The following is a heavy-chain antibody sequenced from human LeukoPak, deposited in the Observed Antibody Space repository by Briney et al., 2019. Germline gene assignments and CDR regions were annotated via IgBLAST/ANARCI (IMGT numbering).Heavy chain of an antibody. CDR3: ARFGSSSFDY. V-gene: IGHV4-34*01. CDR2: INHSGST. Sequence: SETLSLTCAVYGGSFSGYYWSWIRQPPGMGLEWIGEINHSGSTNYNPSLKSRVTISVDTSRNQFSLKLSSVTAADTAVYYCARFGSSSFDYWGQGTLVTVSS. J-gene: IGHJ4*02. D-gene: IGHD6-13*01. CDR1: GGSFSGYY.